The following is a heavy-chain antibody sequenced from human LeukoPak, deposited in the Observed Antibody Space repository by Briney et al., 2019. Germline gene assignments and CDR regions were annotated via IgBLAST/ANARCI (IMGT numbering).Heavy chain of an antibody. CDR3: ARSGGDYYDSSGYYPRPYYFDY. D-gene: IGHD3-22*01. V-gene: IGHV4-59*12. J-gene: IGHJ4*02. CDR1: GGSISSYY. CDR2: IYHSGST. Sequence: SETLSLTCTVSGGSISSYYWSWIRQPPGKGLEWIGYIYHSGSTYYNPSLKSRVTISVDRSKNQFSLKLSSVTAADTAVYYCARSGGDYYDSSGYYPRPYYFDYWGQGTLVTVSS.